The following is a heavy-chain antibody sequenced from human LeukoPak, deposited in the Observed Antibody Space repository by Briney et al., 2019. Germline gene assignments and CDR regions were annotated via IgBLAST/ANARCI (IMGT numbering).Heavy chain of an antibody. Sequence: PGGSLRLSCAASGFTFREYWMTWVRPAPGKGLEWVASINQHGSEKYYVDSVKGRFTISRDNDKNSLNLQMNSLRAEDTAVYYCARDHVVPGLLFDHWGQGTLVTVSS. CDR2: INQHGSEK. D-gene: IGHD3-22*01. CDR1: GFTFREYW. V-gene: IGHV3-7*01. CDR3: ARDHVVPGLLFDH. J-gene: IGHJ4*02.